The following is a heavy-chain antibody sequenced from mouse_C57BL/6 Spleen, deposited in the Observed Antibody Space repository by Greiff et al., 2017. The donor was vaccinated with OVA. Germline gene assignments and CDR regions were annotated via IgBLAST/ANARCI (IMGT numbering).Heavy chain of an antibody. CDR1: GYTFTSYT. Sequence: QVQLQQSGAELARPGASVKMSCKASGYTFTSYTMHWVKQRPGQGLEWIGYINPSSGYTKYNQKFKDKATLTADKSSSTAYMQLSSLTSEDSAVYDCARGDYSNWYFDVWGTGTTVTVSS. CDR2: INPSSGYT. D-gene: IGHD2-5*01. J-gene: IGHJ1*03. V-gene: IGHV1-4*01. CDR3: ARGDYSNWYFDV.